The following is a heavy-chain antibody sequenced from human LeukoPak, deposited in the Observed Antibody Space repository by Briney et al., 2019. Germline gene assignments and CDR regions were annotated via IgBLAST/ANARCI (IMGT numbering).Heavy chain of an antibody. D-gene: IGHD6-19*01. CDR3: AKESPMAGYSSGWYLDY. CDR2: ITGSGGST. V-gene: IGHV3-23*01. J-gene: IGHJ4*02. CDR1: GFTFSSYA. Sequence: GGSLRLSCAASGFTFSSYAMSWVRQAPGKGLEWVSAITGSGGSTYYADSVKGRFTISRDNSKNTLYLQMNSLRAEDTAVYYCAKESPMAGYSSGWYLDYWGQGTLVTVSS.